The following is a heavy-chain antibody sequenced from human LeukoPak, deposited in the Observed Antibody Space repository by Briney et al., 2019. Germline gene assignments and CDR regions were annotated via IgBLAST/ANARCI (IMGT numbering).Heavy chain of an antibody. V-gene: IGHV3-7*04. J-gene: IGHJ4*02. Sequence: AGGSLRLSCAASGFTFSNYWMSWVRQAPGKGLEWVAKIKQDGSEKYYVDSVKGRFTISRDNAKNSLYLQMNSLRAEDTAVYYCARESLLTGYNWGQGSLVTVSS. CDR2: IKQDGSEK. D-gene: IGHD3-9*01. CDR1: GFTFSNYW. CDR3: ARESLLTGYN.